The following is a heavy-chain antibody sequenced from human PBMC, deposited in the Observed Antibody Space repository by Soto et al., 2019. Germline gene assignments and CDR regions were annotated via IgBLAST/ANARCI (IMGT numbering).Heavy chain of an antibody. D-gene: IGHD1-7*01. Sequence: GSLRLSCAASEFPFSSYAMHWVRQAPGKGLEGVAVISYDGSNKYYADSLKGRFTISRANSKNTLYLQMNSLRAEDKAVYYCARADGELELPSWFDSWGQGTLVTVSS. CDR1: EFPFSSYA. V-gene: IGHV3-30-3*01. J-gene: IGHJ5*01. CDR2: ISYDGSNK. CDR3: ARADGELELPSWFDS.